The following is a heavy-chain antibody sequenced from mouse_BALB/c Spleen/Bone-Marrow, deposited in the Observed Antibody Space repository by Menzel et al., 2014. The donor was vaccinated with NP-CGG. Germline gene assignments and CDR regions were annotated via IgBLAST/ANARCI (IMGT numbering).Heavy chain of an antibody. D-gene: IGHD1-1*01. CDR1: GYTFTDYA. CDR2: ISTYSGNT. CDR3: ARAGYGGSYDWFAY. J-gene: IGHJ3*01. Sequence: VQLQQSGPELVRPGVSVKISCKGSGYTFTDYAMHWVKQSHEKSLEWIGVISTYSGNTNYNQKFKGKATMTVDKSSSATYMELARLTSEDSAIYYCARAGYGGSYDWFAYWGQGTLVTVSA. V-gene: IGHV1-67*01.